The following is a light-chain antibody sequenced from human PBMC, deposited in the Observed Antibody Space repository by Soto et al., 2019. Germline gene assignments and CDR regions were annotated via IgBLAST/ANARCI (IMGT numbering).Light chain of an antibody. Sequence: DIQMTQSPSILSASAGDRFTITCRASHDISTFLSWYQQKPGKAPKLLIYEASTLQSGVPSRFSGSGSGTEFTLTISGLLPEDFAAYHCQQLYTLPFTFGQGTRLEIK. V-gene: IGKV1-9*01. J-gene: IGKJ5*01. CDR1: HDISTF. CDR2: EAS. CDR3: QQLYTLPFT.